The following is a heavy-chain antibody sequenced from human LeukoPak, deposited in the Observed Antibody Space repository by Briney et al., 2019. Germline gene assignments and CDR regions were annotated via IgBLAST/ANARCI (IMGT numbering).Heavy chain of an antibody. Sequence: ASETLSLTCAVSSYSISSGYYWGRIRQPPGKGLEWIGSIYHSGSTYYNPSLKSRVTILVDTSKNQFSLKLSSVTAADTAVYYCARRGGSRYFDYWGQGTLVTVSS. CDR1: SYSISSGYY. V-gene: IGHV4-38-2*01. D-gene: IGHD3-16*01. CDR2: IYHSGST. J-gene: IGHJ4*02. CDR3: ARRGGSRYFDY.